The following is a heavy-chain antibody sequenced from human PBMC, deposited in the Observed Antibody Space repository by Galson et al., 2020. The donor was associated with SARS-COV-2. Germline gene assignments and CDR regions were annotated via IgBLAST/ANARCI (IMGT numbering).Heavy chain of an antibody. D-gene: IGHD3-3*01. CDR1: GGSFSGYY. V-gene: IGHV4-34*01. J-gene: IGHJ3*02. CDR3: ARVRRTPFWSGYWNKYHDAFDI. Sequence: SETLSLTCAVYGGSFSGYYWSWIRQPPGKGLEWIGEINHSGSTNYNPSLKSRVTISVDTSKNQFSLKLSSVTAADTAVYYCARVRRTPFWSGYWNKYHDAFDIWGQGTMVTVSS. CDR2: INHSGST.